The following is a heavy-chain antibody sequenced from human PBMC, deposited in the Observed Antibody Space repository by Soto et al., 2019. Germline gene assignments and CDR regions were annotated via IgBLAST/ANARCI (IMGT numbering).Heavy chain of an antibody. CDR3: ARGLKMATISPFDY. CDR1: GGSISSYY. CDR2: IYYSGST. Sequence: SETLSLTCTVSGGSISSYYWSWIRQPPGKGLEWIGYIYYSGSTYYNPSLKSRVTISVDTSKNQFSLKLSSVTAADTAVYYCARGLKMATISPFDYWGQGTLVTVSS. D-gene: IGHD5-12*01. V-gene: IGHV4-59*08. J-gene: IGHJ4*02.